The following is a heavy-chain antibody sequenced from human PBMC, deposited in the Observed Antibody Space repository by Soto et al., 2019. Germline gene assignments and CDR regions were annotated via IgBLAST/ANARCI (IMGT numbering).Heavy chain of an antibody. D-gene: IGHD6-6*01. V-gene: IGHV4-31*03. J-gene: IGHJ6*02. CDR2: IYSNGDT. Sequence: SETLSLTCSVSSDSMNSCGYYWSWIRRHPGKGLEWIGYIYSNGDTYYNPSLKSRVTISVDTSKNQFSLNLTSVTAADTAVYYGARRGGSSSGYYYYAMDVWGQGTTVTVSS. CDR1: SDSMNSCGYY. CDR3: ARRGGSSSGYYYYAMDV.